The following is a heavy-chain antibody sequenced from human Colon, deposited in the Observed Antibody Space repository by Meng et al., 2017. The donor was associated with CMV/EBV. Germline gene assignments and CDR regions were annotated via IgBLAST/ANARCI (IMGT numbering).Heavy chain of an antibody. CDR1: GFIFSSYG. J-gene: IGHJ6*02. D-gene: IGHD2-2*01. CDR3: ARDLLGPYSTSVYYYYYGMDV. Sequence: GESLKISCAASGFIFSSYGMNWVRQAPGKGLEWVAFINSRGDETHYADSVKGRITIFRDNTKNSLFLQMESLGAEDTAVYYCARDLLGPYSTSVYYYYYGMDVWGQRTTVTVSS. CDR2: INSRGDET. V-gene: IGHV3-21*01.